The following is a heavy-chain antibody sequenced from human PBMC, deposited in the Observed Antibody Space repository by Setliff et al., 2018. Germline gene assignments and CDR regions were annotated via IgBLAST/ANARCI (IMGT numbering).Heavy chain of an antibody. CDR2: INPSGGLT. J-gene: IGHJ1*01. D-gene: IGHD3-9*01. CDR1: GYTLTRYY. V-gene: IGHV1-46*01. Sequence: ASVKVSCKASGYTLTRYYMHWVRQAPGQGLEWMGMINPSGGLTRYAQKFQGRVTMTRDTSTSTVYMEVSSLRSEDTAVYYCAAIVDTDWHKELQYWGQGTLVTVSS. CDR3: AAIVDTDWHKELQY.